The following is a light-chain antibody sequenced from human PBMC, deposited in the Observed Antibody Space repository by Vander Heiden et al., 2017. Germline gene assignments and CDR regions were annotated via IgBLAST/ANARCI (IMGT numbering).Light chain of an antibody. V-gene: IGLV1-44*01. CDR3: AAWDDSLNGPDVV. J-gene: IGLJ2*01. Sequence: QSVLTQPPSASGTPGQRVTISCSGSSSITGSTTVNWYQQLPGTAPKLLTYSSDQRPSGVPDRFSGSKSGTSASLAISGLQSEDEADYYCAAWDDSLNGPDVVFGGGTKLTVL. CDR2: SSD. CDR1: SSITGSTT.